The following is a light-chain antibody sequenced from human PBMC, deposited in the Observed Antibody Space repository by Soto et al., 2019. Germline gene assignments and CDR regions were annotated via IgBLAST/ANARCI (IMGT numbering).Light chain of an antibody. CDR3: AVWDDSLSGMV. J-gene: IGLJ2*01. CDR1: RSDVGGYNY. Sequence: QSALTQPPSASGSPGQSVTISCTGTRSDVGGYNYVSWYQQYPDKAPKLMIYEVSKRPSGVPDRFSGSKSGNTASLAISGLQSEDEADYYCAVWDDSLSGMVFGGGTKLTVL. CDR2: EVS. V-gene: IGLV2-8*01.